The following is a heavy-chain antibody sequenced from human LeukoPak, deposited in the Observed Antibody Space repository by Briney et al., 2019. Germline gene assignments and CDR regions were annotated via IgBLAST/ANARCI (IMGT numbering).Heavy chain of an antibody. Sequence: PSETLSLTCSVSGASITRYYWTWIRQPVGKGLEWFGRLYTNGTVNYNPSLRSRVTMSRDTSRNQFSLKLSSVTAADTAVYYCARGEGSSIYYYMDVWGRGTTVTVSS. J-gene: IGHJ6*03. D-gene: IGHD6-13*01. V-gene: IGHV4-4*07. CDR1: GASITRYY. CDR3: ARGEGSSIYYYMDV. CDR2: LYTNGTV.